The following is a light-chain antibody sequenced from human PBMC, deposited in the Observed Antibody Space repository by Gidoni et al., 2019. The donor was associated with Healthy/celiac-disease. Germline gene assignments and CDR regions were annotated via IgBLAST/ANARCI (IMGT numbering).Light chain of an antibody. CDR2: AAS. Sequence: DIQLTQSPSSLSASVGDRVTITGRASQGISSYFNWYQQQPGKAPKLLIYAASSLQRGVPSRFGGSRAGTDFTLTISSLQPEYFATYYCQQSYSTLITFGQGTRLEIK. CDR1: QGISSY. CDR3: QQSYSTLIT. J-gene: IGKJ5*01. V-gene: IGKV1-39*01.